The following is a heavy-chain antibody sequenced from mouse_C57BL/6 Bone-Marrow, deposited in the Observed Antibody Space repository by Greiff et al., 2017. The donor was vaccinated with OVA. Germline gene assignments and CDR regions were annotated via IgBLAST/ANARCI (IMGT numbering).Heavy chain of an antibody. Sequence: VQLQQPGAELVRPGSSVKLSCKASGYTFTSYWMDCVKQRPGQGLEWIGNIYPSDSETHYNQKFKDKATLTVDKSSSTAYMQLSSLTSEDSAVYYGARSSAGAWFAYWGQGTLVTVSA. V-gene: IGHV1-61*01. CDR3: ARSSAGAWFAY. D-gene: IGHD1-1*02. CDR1: GYTFTSYW. CDR2: IYPSDSET. J-gene: IGHJ3*01.